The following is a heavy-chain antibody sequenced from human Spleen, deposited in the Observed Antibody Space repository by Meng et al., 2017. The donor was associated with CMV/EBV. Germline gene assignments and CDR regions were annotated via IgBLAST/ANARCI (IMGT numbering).Heavy chain of an antibody. D-gene: IGHD1-26*01. V-gene: IGHV3-21*06. CDR2: VSSSDTYI. CDR3: ARDFVVGGLDY. CDR1: GFTLSSYT. J-gene: IGHJ4*02. Sequence: GGSLRLSCAAYGFTLSSYTMHWVRQAPGKGLEWVSSVSSSDTYISYADSVKGRFTVTRDIAKISLYLQMNSLRAEDTAVYYCARDFVVGGLDYWGQGTRVTVSS.